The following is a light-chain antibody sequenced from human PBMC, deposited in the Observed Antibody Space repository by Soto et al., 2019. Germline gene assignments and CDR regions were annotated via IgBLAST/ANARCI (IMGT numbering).Light chain of an antibody. V-gene: IGLV1-40*01. CDR2: GNT. J-gene: IGLJ2*01. CDR1: SSNIGAGCD. CDR3: QSYDTSLSGPVV. Sequence: QSVLTQPPSVSGAPGQRVTMSCTGSSSNIGAGCDVQWYQHLPGTAPKLLIYGNTNRPSGVPDRFSGSKSGTSASLAITGLQAEDEADYYCQSYDTSLSGPVVFGGGTKLTVL.